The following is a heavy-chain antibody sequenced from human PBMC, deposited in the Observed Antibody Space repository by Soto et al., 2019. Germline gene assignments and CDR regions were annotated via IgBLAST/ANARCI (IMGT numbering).Heavy chain of an antibody. CDR3: ARRVGATDRCSTPQINWFDP. CDR2: ISAYNGNT. J-gene: IGHJ5*02. CDR1: GYTFTSYG. Sequence: QVQLVQSGAEVKKPGASVKVSCKASGYTFTSYGISWVRQAPGQGLEWMGWISAYNGNTNYAQKLQGRVTMTTDTSTSTAYMELRSLRSDDTAVYYCARRVGATDRCSTPQINWFDPWGQGTLVTVSS. D-gene: IGHD1-26*01. V-gene: IGHV1-18*01.